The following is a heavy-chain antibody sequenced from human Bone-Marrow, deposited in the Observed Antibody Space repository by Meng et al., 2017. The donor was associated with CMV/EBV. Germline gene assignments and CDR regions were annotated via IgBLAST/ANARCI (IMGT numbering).Heavy chain of an antibody. J-gene: IGHJ4*02. V-gene: IGHV3-30*02. CDR1: GFTFSSYG. CDR3: AKDQVAAAAYYFDY. D-gene: IGHD6-13*01. CDR2: IRYDGSNK. Sequence: GESLKISCAASGFTFSSYGMHWVRQAPGKGLEWVAFIRYDGSNKYYADSVKGRFTISGDNSKNTLYLQMNSLRAEDTAVYYCAKDQVAAAAYYFDYWGQGTLVTSPQ.